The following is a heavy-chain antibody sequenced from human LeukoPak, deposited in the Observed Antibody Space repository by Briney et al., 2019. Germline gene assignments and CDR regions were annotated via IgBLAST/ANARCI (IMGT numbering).Heavy chain of an antibody. D-gene: IGHD6-13*01. Sequence: PGGSLRLSCAASGFTFSSYSMNWVRQAPGKGLEWVSYISSSSSTIYYADSVKGRFTISRDNAKNTLYLQMNSLRAEDTAVYYCAKGYSSSWYQYFQHWGQGTLVTVSS. CDR1: GFTFSSYS. CDR2: ISSSSSTI. CDR3: AKGYSSSWYQYFQH. J-gene: IGHJ1*01. V-gene: IGHV3-48*04.